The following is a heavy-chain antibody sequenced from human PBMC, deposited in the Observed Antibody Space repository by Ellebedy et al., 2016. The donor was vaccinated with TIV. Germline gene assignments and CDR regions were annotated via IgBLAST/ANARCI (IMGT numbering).Heavy chain of an antibody. CDR2: IIPLFGAT. D-gene: IGHD4-17*01. CDR1: GGNFNNYA. V-gene: IGHV1-69*13. CDR3: PGRGGDYGYYYDLYYFDD. J-gene: IGHJ4*02. Sequence: AASVNVSCKASGGNFNNYAISWVRQAPGQGLEWMGGIIPLFGATNYAQKFQGRVTITADESTRTAFMELSSRRSEDTAVYYWPGRGGDYGYYYDLYYFDDWGQGTLVTVSS.